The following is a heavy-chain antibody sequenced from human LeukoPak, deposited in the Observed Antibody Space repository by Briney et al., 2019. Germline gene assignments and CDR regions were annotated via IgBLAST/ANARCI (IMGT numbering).Heavy chain of an antibody. V-gene: IGHV4-59*08. CDR3: ARHRSGSYSH. D-gene: IGHD1-26*01. Sequence: SETLSLTCTVSGGTISSYYWSWIRQPPGKGLEWIGYISDSGSSNYNSSLKSRLTISLDTSKNQLSLNLSSVTAADTAVYYCARHRSGSYSHWGQGILVTVSS. CDR2: ISDSGSS. CDR1: GGTISSYY. J-gene: IGHJ4*02.